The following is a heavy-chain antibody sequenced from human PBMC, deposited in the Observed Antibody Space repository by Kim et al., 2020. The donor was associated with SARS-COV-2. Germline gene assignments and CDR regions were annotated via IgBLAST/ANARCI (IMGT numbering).Heavy chain of an antibody. CDR1: GYSFSSYG. D-gene: IGHD3-9*01. CDR2: ISVDNGYT. Sequence: ASVKVSCKTSGYSFSSYGVSWVRQVPGQGLEWMGWISVDNGYTNYAQKLQGRVTMTTDTSTSTDYMELTSLRSDDTAVYYCARDVSYDILTDYFGNYFDYWGQGTLVTVSS. CDR3: ARDVSYDILTDYFGNYFDY. J-gene: IGHJ4*01. V-gene: IGHV1-18*01.